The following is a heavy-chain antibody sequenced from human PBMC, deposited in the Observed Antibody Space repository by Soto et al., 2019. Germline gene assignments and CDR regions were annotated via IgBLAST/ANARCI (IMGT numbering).Heavy chain of an antibody. D-gene: IGHD6-13*01. J-gene: IGHJ5*02. CDR2: IYWDDDK. V-gene: IGHV2-5*02. CDR1: GFSLSTSGVG. Sequence: QITLKESGPTLVKPTQTLTLTCTFSGFSLSTSGVGVGWIRQPPGKALEWLALIYWDDDKRYSPSLKSRLTITKDTSKNQVVITMTNMDPVDTATYYCARGDSSSWSYNWFDPWGQGTLVTVSS. CDR3: ARGDSSSWSYNWFDP.